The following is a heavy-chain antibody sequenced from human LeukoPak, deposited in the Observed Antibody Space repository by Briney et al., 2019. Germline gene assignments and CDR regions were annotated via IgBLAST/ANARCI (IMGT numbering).Heavy chain of an antibody. CDR3: AREAMVHPDAFDI. D-gene: IGHD5-18*01. CDR1: GLTVSSNS. CDR2: IYSGGST. V-gene: IGHV3-53*01. Sequence: GGSLRLSCAASGLTVSSNSMSWVRQAPGKGLEWVSFIYSGGSTYYADSVKGRFTISRDNSKNTLYLQMNSLRAEDTAVYYCAREAMVHPDAFDIWGQGTMVTVSS. J-gene: IGHJ3*02.